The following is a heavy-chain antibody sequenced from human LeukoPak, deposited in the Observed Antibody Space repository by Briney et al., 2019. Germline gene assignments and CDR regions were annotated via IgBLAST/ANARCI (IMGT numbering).Heavy chain of an antibody. CDR2: ISGSGNIT. Sequence: GGSLRLSCAASGFTFSSYAMSWVRQAPGKGLEWVSGISGSGNITDYADSVKGRFTISRDNSRNTLYLQMNSLRVEDTAVYYCAKVLSGAGVDYWGQGTLVTVPS. J-gene: IGHJ4*02. V-gene: IGHV3-23*01. D-gene: IGHD6-13*01. CDR1: GFTFSSYA. CDR3: AKVLSGAGVDY.